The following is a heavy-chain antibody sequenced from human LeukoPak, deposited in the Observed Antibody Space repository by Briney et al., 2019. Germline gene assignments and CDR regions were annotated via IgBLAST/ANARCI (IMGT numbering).Heavy chain of an antibody. J-gene: IGHJ4*02. CDR1: GLTFSRYW. CDR2: INWNSGGI. Sequence: TGGSLRLSCAASGLTFSRYWMTWVRQAPGKGLEWVSTINWNSGGIGYADSVKGRFTISRDNAKNSLYLHLNSLRPEDTAFYYCVRDVLPVSRSGFDQWGQGTLVTVSS. D-gene: IGHD3-3*01. V-gene: IGHV3-9*01. CDR3: VRDVLPVSRSGFDQ.